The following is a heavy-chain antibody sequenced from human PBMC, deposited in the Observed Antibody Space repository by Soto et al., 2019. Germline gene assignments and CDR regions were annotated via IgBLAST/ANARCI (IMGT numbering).Heavy chain of an antibody. D-gene: IGHD4-17*01. CDR1: GFTLSRYW. J-gene: IGHJ4*02. CDR3: ARVVSGRDYGDSIDC. CDR2: KNEDGSEI. Sequence: GGSMRLASAAYGFTLSRYWLAWVRQVQGKGLELVANKNEDGSEIYYVDSEKGRFTTSRDNAKNSLYLQMNSLRAEDTAVYYCARVVSGRDYGDSIDCWGRGTLVTVSS. V-gene: IGHV3-7*03.